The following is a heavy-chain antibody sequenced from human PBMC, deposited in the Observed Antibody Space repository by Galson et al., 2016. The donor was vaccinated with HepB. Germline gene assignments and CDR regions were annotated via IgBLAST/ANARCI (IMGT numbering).Heavy chain of an antibody. CDR1: GFAFSTYA. CDR2: TSYDGDNK. Sequence: SLRLSCAASGFAFSTYALHWVRQAPGKGLEWVALTSYDGDNKKYADSVRGRFTISRDNSKNTLYLQMNSLRAEDTAVYYCGRDQSYCSGGTCYSGGPVDYWGQGTLVTVSP. CDR3: GRDQSYCSGGTCYSGGPVDY. J-gene: IGHJ4*02. V-gene: IGHV3-30-3*01. D-gene: IGHD2-15*01.